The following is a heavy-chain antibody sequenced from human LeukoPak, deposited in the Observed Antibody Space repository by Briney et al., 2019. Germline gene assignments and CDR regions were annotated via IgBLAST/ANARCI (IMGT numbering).Heavy chain of an antibody. CDR2: ISAYNGNT. J-gene: IGHJ4*02. V-gene: IGHV1-18*01. CDR1: GYTFTSYG. D-gene: IGHD1-14*01. CDR3: AREGGITPHPLSDY. Sequence: ASVKVSCRASGYTFTSYGISWVRQAPGQGLEWMGWISAYNGNTNYAQKLQGRVTMTTDTSTSTAYMELRSLRSDDTAVYYCAREGGITPHPLSDYWGQGTLVTVSS.